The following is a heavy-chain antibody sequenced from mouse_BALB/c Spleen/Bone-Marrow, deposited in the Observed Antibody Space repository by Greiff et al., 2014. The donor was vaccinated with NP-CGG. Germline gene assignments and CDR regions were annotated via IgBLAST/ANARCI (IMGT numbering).Heavy chain of an antibody. Sequence: EVKVVESGGGLVQPGGSMKLSCVASGFTFSNYWMNRVRQSPEKGLDWVAEIRLKSNNYATHYAESVKGRFTISRDDSKSSVYLQMNNLRAEDTGIYYCTRDYSYWGQGTLVTVSA. J-gene: IGHJ3*01. CDR3: TRDYSY. CDR2: IRLKSNNYAT. V-gene: IGHV6-6*02. D-gene: IGHD1-1*01. CDR1: GFTFSNYW.